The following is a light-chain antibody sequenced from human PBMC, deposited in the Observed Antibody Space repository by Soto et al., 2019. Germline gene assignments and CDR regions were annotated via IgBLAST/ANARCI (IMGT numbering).Light chain of an antibody. V-gene: IGKV3-15*01. CDR2: GAS. J-gene: IGKJ1*01. CDR1: QSISTS. Sequence: ETVMTQSPGTLSVSPGEGATLSCRASQSISTSLAWYQHKPGQAPRLLIYGASTRATGVPARFSGSGSGTEFTLTISSLQSEDFAVYYCQQYKNWPRTFGQGTKVDIK. CDR3: QQYKNWPRT.